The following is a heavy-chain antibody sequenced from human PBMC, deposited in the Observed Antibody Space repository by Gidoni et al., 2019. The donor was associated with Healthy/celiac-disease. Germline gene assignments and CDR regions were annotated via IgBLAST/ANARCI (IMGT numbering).Heavy chain of an antibody. J-gene: IGHJ6*02. Sequence: QVQLVQSGAEVKKPGSSVKVSCKASGGTFSSYAISWVRQAPGQGLEWMGGIIPIFGKANYAQKFQGRVTITADESTSTAYMELSSLRSEDTAVYYCARRGYCSGGSCYRGYYGMDVWGQGTTVTVSS. V-gene: IGHV1-69*01. CDR2: IIPIFGKA. CDR1: GGTFSSYA. CDR3: ARRGYCSGGSCYRGYYGMDV. D-gene: IGHD2-15*01.